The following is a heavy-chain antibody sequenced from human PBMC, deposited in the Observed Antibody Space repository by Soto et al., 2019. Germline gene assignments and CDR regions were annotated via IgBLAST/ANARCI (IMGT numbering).Heavy chain of an antibody. V-gene: IGHV1-3*01. CDR1: GYTFTSYA. J-gene: IGHJ4*02. CDR3: ARVSNREAAAGDY. D-gene: IGHD6-13*01. Sequence: ASVKVSCKASGYTFTSYAMHWVRQAPGQRLEWMGWINAGNGNTKYSQKFQGRVTITRDTSASTAYMELSSLRSEDTAVYYCARVSNREAAAGDYWGQGTLVTVSS. CDR2: INAGNGNT.